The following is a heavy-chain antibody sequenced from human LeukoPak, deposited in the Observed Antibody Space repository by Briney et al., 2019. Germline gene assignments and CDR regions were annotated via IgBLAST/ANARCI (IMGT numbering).Heavy chain of an antibody. CDR3: AKDLGDYDFWSGSNPYDS. Sequence: GGSLRLSCAVSGFTFSSFGMSWLRQAPGKGPEWVSSISSTSRYIFYADSVKGRFTISRHNAKSSLLLQMNSLRVEDSAVYYCAKDLGDYDFWSGSNPYDSWGQGTLVAVSS. J-gene: IGHJ4*02. CDR1: GFTFSSFG. CDR2: ISSTSRYI. D-gene: IGHD3-3*01. V-gene: IGHV3-21*01.